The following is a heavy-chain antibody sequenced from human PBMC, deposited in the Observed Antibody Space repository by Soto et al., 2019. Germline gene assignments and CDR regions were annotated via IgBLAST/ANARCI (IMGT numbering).Heavy chain of an antibody. CDR1: GFTFSSYA. Sequence: SGGSLRLSCAASGFTFSSYAMHWVRQAPGKGLEWVAVISYDGSNKYYADSVKGRFTISRDNSKNTLYLQMNSLRAEDTAVYYCARDDVLCDGGRCYGIPLDGWGKGTTVTFSS. D-gene: IGHD2-15*01. V-gene: IGHV3-30-3*01. CDR2: ISYDGSNK. J-gene: IGHJ6*04. CDR3: ARDDVLCDGGRCYGIPLDG.